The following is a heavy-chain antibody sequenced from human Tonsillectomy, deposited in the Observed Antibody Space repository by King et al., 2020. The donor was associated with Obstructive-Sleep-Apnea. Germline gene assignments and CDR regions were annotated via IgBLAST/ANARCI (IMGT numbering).Heavy chain of an antibody. CDR3: AKEMSDGYNFITESGEPDYFDY. CDR1: GFTFSSYG. J-gene: IGHJ4*02. V-gene: IGHV3-30*18. Sequence: VQLVESGGGVVQPGRSLRLSCAASGFTFSSYGMHWVRQAPGKGLEWVAVISYDGSNKYYADSVKGRFTISRDNSKNTLYLQMNSLRAEDTAVYYCAKEMSDGYNFITESGEPDYFDYWGQGTLVTVSS. D-gene: IGHD5-24*01. CDR2: ISYDGSNK.